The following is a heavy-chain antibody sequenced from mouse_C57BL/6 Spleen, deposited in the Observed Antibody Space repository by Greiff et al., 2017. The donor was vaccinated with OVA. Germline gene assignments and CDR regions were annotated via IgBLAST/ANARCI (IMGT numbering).Heavy chain of an antibody. J-gene: IGHJ2*01. CDR1: GFTFSSYA. CDR2: ISSGGDYI. V-gene: IGHV5-9-1*02. D-gene: IGHD1-1*01. CDR3: TRAVVDYYFDY. Sequence: EVQVVESGEGLVKPGGSLKLSCAASGFTFSSYAMSWVRQTPEKRLEWVAYISSGGDYIYYADTVKGRFTISRDNARNTLYLQMSSLKSEDTAMYYCTRAVVDYYFDYWGQGTTLTVSS.